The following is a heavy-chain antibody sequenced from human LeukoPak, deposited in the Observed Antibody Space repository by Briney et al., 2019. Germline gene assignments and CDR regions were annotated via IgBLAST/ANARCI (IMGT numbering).Heavy chain of an antibody. CDR2: IKQDGSEK. CDR1: GFTFSNYG. CDR3: AKTRPLDSSSWSHGDY. V-gene: IGHV3-7*03. Sequence: GGSLRLSCAASGFTFSNYGMSWVRQAPGKGLEWVPSIKQDGSEKFYVDSVKGRFTISRDNSKNTLYLQMNSLRAEDTAVYYCAKTRPLDSSSWSHGDYWGQGTLVTVSS. J-gene: IGHJ4*02. D-gene: IGHD6-13*01.